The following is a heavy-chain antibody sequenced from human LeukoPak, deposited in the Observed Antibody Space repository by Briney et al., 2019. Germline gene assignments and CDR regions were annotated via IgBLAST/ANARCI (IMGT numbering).Heavy chain of an antibody. V-gene: IGHV3-72*01. Sequence: PGGSLRLSCAASGFAFSDHYMDWVRQAPGKGPEWVGRSKNKPNSYSTEYAAPVKGRFTISRDVSRSSLFLQMNSLKTEDTAVYYCARVGISLSVIPYYFDYWGQGTLVTVSS. D-gene: IGHD3-3*01. CDR2: SKNKPNSYST. CDR3: ARVGISLSVIPYYFDY. CDR1: GFAFSDHY. J-gene: IGHJ4*02.